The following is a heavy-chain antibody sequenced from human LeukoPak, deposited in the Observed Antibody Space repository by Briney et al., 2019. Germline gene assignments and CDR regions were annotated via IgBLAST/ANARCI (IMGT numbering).Heavy chain of an antibody. CDR2: INHSGST. Sequence: SETLSLTCAVYGGSFSGYYWSWIRQPPGKGLEWIGEINHSGSTNYNPSLKSRVTISVDTSKNRFSLKLSFVTAADTAVYYRARVPLRIAAAGAIDYWGQGTLVTVSS. CDR3: ARVPLRIAAAGAIDY. J-gene: IGHJ4*02. CDR1: GGSFSGYY. V-gene: IGHV4-34*01. D-gene: IGHD6-13*01.